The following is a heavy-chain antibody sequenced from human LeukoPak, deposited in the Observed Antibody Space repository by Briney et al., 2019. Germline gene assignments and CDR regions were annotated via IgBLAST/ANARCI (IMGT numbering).Heavy chain of an antibody. V-gene: IGHV3-30*18. J-gene: IGHJ4*02. D-gene: IGHD3-3*01. CDR2: ISYDGSNK. CDR1: GFTFSSYG. CDR3: AKDPSTFGVAIYPSYFDY. Sequence: GGSLRLSCAASGFTFSSYGMHWVRQAPGKGLEWVAVISYDGSNKYYADSVKGRFTISRDNSKNTLYLQMNSLRAEDTAVYYCAKDPSTFGVAIYPSYFDYWGQGTLVTVSS.